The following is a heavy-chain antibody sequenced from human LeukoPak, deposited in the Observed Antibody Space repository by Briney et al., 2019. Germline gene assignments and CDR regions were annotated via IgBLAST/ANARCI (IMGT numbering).Heavy chain of an antibody. CDR1: GFTFSTYI. V-gene: IGHV3-21*01. CDR3: ARVLGYFDWLSIKNWFDP. D-gene: IGHD3-9*01. Sequence: PGGSLRLSCAASGFTFSTYIMNWVRQTPGKGLEWVSSIGTSTSYIYYADSVKGRFTISRDNAKNSLYLQMNSLRAEDTAVYYCARVLGYFDWLSIKNWFDPWGQGTLVTVSS. J-gene: IGHJ5*02. CDR2: IGTSTSYI.